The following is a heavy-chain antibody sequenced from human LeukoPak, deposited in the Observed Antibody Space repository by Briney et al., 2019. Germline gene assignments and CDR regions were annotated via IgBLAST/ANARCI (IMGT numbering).Heavy chain of an antibody. CDR2: INPNSGGT. CDR1: GYTFTGYY. D-gene: IGHD6-19*01. J-gene: IGHJ4*02. Sequence: ASVKVSCKASGYTFTGYYMHWVRQAPGQGLEWMGWINPNSGGTNYAQKFQGRVTMTRDTSINTAYMELSRLRSDDTAVYYCARVFGYSSGRVDYWGQGTLVTVSS. CDR3: ARVFGYSSGRVDY. V-gene: IGHV1-2*02.